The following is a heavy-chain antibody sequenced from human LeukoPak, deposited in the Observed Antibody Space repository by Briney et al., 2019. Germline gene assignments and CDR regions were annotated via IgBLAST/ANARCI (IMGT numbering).Heavy chain of an antibody. CDR3: ARRGHFSDAFDI. J-gene: IGHJ3*02. V-gene: IGHV3-13*05. CDR1: GFTFSSYD. D-gene: IGHD2/OR15-2a*01. CDR2: IGTAGDP. Sequence: GGSLRLSCAASGFTFSSYDMHWVRQATGKGLEWVSAIGTAGDPYYPGSVKGRFTISREKAKNSLYLQMNSLRAGDTAVYYCARRGHFSDAFDIWGQGTMVTVSS.